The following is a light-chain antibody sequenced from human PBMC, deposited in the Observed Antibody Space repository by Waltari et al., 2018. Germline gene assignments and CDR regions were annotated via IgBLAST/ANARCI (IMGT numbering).Light chain of an antibody. CDR1: SSDVGAYNR. CDR2: AVS. CDR3: SSYAGGGTLV. J-gene: IGLJ2*01. Sequence: QSALTQPPSVSGSPGQLVTISCTGTSSDVGAYNRVSWYQQPPGTAPKLMIYAVSDRPSGVPDRFSGSKSGNTASLTISGLLAEDEADYYCSSYAGGGTLVFGGGTKLTVL. V-gene: IGLV2-18*02.